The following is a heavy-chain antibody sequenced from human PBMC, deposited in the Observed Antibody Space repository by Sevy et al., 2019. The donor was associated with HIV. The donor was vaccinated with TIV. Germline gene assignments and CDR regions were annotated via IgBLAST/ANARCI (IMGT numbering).Heavy chain of an antibody. V-gene: IGHV3-30*02. CDR1: GFTFSNYG. CDR3: AKDLAGPGRRYFDY. CDR2: IRYDGSDK. Sequence: GESLKISCAASGFTFSNYGMHWVRQVPGKGLEWVTFIRYDGSDKYYAASVKGRFIISRDDSKNTLYLQMDSLTPEDTAIYYCAKDLAGPGRRYFDYWGQGTLVTVSS. J-gene: IGHJ4*02. D-gene: IGHD6-13*01.